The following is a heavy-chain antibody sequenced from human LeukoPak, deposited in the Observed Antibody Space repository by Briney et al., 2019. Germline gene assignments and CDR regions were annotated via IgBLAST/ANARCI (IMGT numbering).Heavy chain of an antibody. D-gene: IGHD7-27*01. Sequence: GGSLRLSCAASGFTFNSFLNWFRLTPGRELEWLACISQDGSETFYMDSVRGRFTISRDNTKNSLYLQMDSLRAEDTAVYFCVRDLGHSRHYFEYWGQGALVTVSS. CDR1: GFTFNSF. J-gene: IGHJ4*02. CDR2: ISQDGSET. CDR3: VRDLGHSRHYFEY. V-gene: IGHV3-7*01.